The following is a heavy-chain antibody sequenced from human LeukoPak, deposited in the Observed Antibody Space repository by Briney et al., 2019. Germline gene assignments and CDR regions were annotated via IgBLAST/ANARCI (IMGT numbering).Heavy chain of an antibody. D-gene: IGHD5-12*01. V-gene: IGHV4-59*08. CDR2: IYYSGST. CDR1: GGSISSYY. CDR3: ARQGYSAYEILDY. J-gene: IGHJ4*02. Sequence: SETLSLTCTVSGGSISSYYWSWIRQPPGKGLEWIGYIYYSGSTNYSPSLKSRVTISVDTSKNQFSLKLSSVTAADTAVYYCARQGYSAYEILDYWGQGALVTVSS.